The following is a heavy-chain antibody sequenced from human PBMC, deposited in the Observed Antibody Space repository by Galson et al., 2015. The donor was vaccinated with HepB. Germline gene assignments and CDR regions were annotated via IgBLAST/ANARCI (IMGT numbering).Heavy chain of an antibody. J-gene: IGHJ4*02. Sequence: TLSLTCTVSGASISSHYYHWSWIRQHPGQGLEWIGYIDNSGSHYNPSLESRLTFSMDTSKNQFSLKLTSVTAADTAVYYCATLLVGGSGRGSWGQGTLVTVST. D-gene: IGHD3-10*01. V-gene: IGHV4-31*03. CDR2: IDNSGS. CDR1: GASISSHYYH. CDR3: ATLLVGGSGRGS.